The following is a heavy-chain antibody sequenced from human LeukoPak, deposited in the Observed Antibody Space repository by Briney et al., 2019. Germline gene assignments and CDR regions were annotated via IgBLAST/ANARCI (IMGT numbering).Heavy chain of an antibody. J-gene: IGHJ5*02. CDR2: ISYDGSNK. CDR1: GFTFSSYG. V-gene: IGHV3-30*03. D-gene: IGHD6-13*01. CDR3: AREGQQLVSYNWFDP. Sequence: TGGSLRLSCAASGFTFSSYGMHWVRQAPGKGLEWVAVISYDGSNKYYADSVKGRFTISRDNSKNTLYLQMNSLTAEDTSVYYCAREGQQLVSYNWFDPWGQGTLVTVSS.